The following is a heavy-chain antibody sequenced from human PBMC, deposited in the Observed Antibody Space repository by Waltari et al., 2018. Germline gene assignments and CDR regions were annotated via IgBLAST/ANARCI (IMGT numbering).Heavy chain of an antibody. CDR1: GYSISSGYY. D-gene: IGHD3-10*01. CDR3: AREAVWFGELPPYYFDY. Sequence: QVQLQESGPGLVKPSETLSLTCAVSGYSISSGYYWGWIRQPPGKGLEWVAVIWYDGSNKYYADSVKGRFTISRDNSKNTLYLQMNSLRAEDTAVYYCAREAVWFGELPPYYFDYWGQGTLVTVSS. CDR2: IWYDGSNK. J-gene: IGHJ4*02. V-gene: IGHV3-33*08.